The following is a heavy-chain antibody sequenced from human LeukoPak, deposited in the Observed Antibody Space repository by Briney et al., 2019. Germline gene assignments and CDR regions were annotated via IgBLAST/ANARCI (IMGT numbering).Heavy chain of an antibody. CDR2: INHSGST. D-gene: IGHD4-17*01. Sequence: SETLSLTCAVYGGSFSGYYWSWIRQPPGKGLEWIGEINHSGSTNYNPSLKSRVTISVDTSKNQFSLKLSSVTAADTAVYYCARDRDYGDSDYYYYYMDVWGKGTTVTVSS. J-gene: IGHJ6*03. V-gene: IGHV4-34*01. CDR3: ARDRDYGDSDYYYYYMDV. CDR1: GGSFSGYY.